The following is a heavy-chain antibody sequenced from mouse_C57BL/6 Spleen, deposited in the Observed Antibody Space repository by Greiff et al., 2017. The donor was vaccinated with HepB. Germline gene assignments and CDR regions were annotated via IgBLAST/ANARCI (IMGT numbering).Heavy chain of an antibody. CDR2: ISSGSSTI. CDR3: AKNLYDGYAMDY. D-gene: IGHD2-12*01. Sequence: EVKLMESGGGLVKPGGSLKLSCAASGFTFSDYGMHWVRQAPEKGLEWVAYISSGSSTIYYADTVKGRFTISRDNAKNTLFLQMTSLRSEDTAMYYCAKNLYDGYAMDYWGQGTSVTVSS. V-gene: IGHV5-17*01. J-gene: IGHJ4*01. CDR1: GFTFSDYG.